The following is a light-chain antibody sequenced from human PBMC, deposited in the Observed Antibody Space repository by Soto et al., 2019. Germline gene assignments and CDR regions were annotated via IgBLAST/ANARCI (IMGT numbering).Light chain of an antibody. Sequence: QSALTQPASVSGSPGQSITISCTGTSSDVGSYNLVSWYQQHPGKAPKLMLYEGSKRPSGVSNRFSGSKSGNTASLTISGLQAEDEADYYCCSYAGSSTHAVFGGGTPLTVL. CDR1: SSDVGSYNL. J-gene: IGLJ7*01. CDR3: CSYAGSSTHAV. V-gene: IGLV2-23*01. CDR2: EGS.